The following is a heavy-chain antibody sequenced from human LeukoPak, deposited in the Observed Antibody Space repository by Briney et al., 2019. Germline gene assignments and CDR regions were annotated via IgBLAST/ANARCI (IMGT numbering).Heavy chain of an antibody. CDR2: IKEDGSWK. Sequence: AGGSLRLSCAASGFTFSSSWMGWARQAPGKGLGWVANIKEDGSWKHYAVSVQGRFTISRDNAKNSLYLQMNSLRAEDTAVYYCARDRGWYHADSWGQGTLVTVSS. D-gene: IGHD6-19*01. V-gene: IGHV3-7*01. J-gene: IGHJ4*02. CDR3: ARDRGWYHADS. CDR1: GFTFSSSW.